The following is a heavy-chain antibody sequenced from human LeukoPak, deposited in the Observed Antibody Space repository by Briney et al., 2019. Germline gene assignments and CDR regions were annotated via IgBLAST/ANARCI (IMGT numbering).Heavy chain of an antibody. CDR3: AKVRVYSGYGYFDY. V-gene: IGHV3-23*01. D-gene: IGHD5-12*01. Sequence: GGSLRLSCAASGFTFSGYAMSWVRQAPGKGLEWVSDISGRGDSTYYAHTVKGRFTISRDNSKNTLYLQMKSLIVEDTAVYYCAKVRVYSGYGYFDYWGQGSLVTDSS. J-gene: IGHJ4*02. CDR2: ISGRGDST. CDR1: GFTFSGYA.